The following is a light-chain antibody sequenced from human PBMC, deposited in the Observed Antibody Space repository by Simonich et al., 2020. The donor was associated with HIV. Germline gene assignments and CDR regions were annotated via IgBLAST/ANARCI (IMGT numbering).Light chain of an antibody. CDR3: QQYNRWPPWT. V-gene: IGKV6D-21*02. CDR1: EGIGNY. J-gene: IGKJ1*01. CDR2: YAS. Sequence: VMTQSPGFLSVTPGEKVTITCPASEGIGNYLYWYQQKPNQAPNLLIKYASQSIAGVPSRFSGSGSGTDFTFTISSLQSEDFAVYYCQQYNRWPPWTFGQGTKVEIK.